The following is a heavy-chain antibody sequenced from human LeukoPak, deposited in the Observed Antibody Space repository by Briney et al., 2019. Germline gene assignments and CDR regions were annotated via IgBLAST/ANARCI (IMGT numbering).Heavy chain of an antibody. CDR3: ARVGDYYYHTDV. Sequence: ASVKVSCKASGYIFTNYGISWVRQAPGQGLEWMGWISIHNGHTNYAQKFQGRVTMTTDTSTTTAYMELRSLRCDDTAVYYCARVGDYYYHTDVWGKGTTVTVSS. CDR2: ISIHNGHT. J-gene: IGHJ6*03. V-gene: IGHV1-18*01. CDR1: GYIFTNYG.